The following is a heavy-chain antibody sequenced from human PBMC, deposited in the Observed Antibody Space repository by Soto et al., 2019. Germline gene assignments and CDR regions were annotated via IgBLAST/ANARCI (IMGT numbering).Heavy chain of an antibody. CDR3: ARTPRGAGTFDD. Sequence: QVQLVQSGAEVKKPGASVKVSCNPSGYNFNRYDISWVRQAPGQGLEWMGWISYNTYNGNKKYAQKFQGRVTMTTDTAKTTAYMELRSLRSDDTAVYYCARTPRGAGTFDDWGPGTLVTVSS. J-gene: IGHJ4*02. CDR2: ISYNTYNGNK. D-gene: IGHD2-15*01. V-gene: IGHV1-18*01. CDR1: GYNFNRYD.